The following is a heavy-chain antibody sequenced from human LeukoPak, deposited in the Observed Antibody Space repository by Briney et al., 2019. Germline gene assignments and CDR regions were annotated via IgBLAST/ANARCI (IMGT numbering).Heavy chain of an antibody. J-gene: IGHJ4*02. CDR1: GGSISSYY. Sequence: SETLSLTCTVSGGSISSYYWSWIRQPPGKGLEWIGYIYYSGSTNYNLSLKSRVTISVDTSKNQFSLKLSSVTAADTAVYYCARVGFGELLIAQYEYYFDYWGQGTLVTVSS. CDR2: IYYSGST. CDR3: ARVGFGELLIAQYEYYFDY. D-gene: IGHD3-10*01. V-gene: IGHV4-59*01.